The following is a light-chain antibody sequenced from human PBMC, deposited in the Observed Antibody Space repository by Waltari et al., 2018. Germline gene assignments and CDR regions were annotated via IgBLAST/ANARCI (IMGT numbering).Light chain of an antibody. CDR2: KAS. V-gene: IGKV1-5*03. Sequence: DIQMTQSPSTLSASLGDRLTIPRRASQGLGSWLAWFQQKPGNAPDLLIYKASNLESGVPSRFSGSGYGREFTLTITSLQAENSATYYCQQYNSYPWTFGQGTKLEIK. CDR1: QGLGSW. J-gene: IGKJ2*02. CDR3: QQYNSYPWT.